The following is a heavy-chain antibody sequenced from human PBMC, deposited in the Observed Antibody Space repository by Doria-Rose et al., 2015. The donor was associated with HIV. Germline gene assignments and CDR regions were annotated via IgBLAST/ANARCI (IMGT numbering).Heavy chain of an antibody. CDR2: INHSGST. V-gene: IGHV4-34*01. Sequence: QVQPQESSAGLVKPSETLSLTCAVFGGSFSGYYWSWIRQPPGKGLEWIGEINHSGSTNYKTSLESRVTISFDTSQNLFSLKLSSVTAADTAVYYCARGLLRGGWNDVDYYYGMDVWGQGTTVTVSS. J-gene: IGHJ6*02. CDR3: ARGLLRGGWNDVDYYYGMDV. D-gene: IGHD1-1*01. CDR1: GGSFSGYY.